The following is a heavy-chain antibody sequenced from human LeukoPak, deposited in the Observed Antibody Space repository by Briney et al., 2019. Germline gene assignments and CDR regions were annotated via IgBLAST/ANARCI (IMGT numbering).Heavy chain of an antibody. J-gene: IGHJ3*02. CDR3: ARAPSYYDFWSGYYDAFDI. D-gene: IGHD3-3*01. CDR2: ICYDGSNK. Sequence: GGSLRLSCAVSGFTFSSYGMHWVRQAPGTGLEWVAVICYDGSNKYYADSVKGRVTISRDNSKNTLYLQMNSLTAEDTAVYYCARAPSYYDFWSGYYDAFDIWGQGTMVTVSS. CDR1: GFTFSSYG. V-gene: IGHV3-33*01.